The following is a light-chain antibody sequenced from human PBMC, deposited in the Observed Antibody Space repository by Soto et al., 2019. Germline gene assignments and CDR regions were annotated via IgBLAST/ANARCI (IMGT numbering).Light chain of an antibody. CDR1: QTIDKY. J-gene: IGKJ1*01. V-gene: IGKV1-39*01. CDR2: GAS. CDR3: QQSYSNPWT. Sequence: DIQMTQSPSSLSASVGDRVTITCRASQTIDKYLNWYQQKPGKAPKLLIYGASSLQSGVPSRISGSGSGTDFTLTISSLQLEDFATYYFQQSYSNPWTFGQGTKVEIK.